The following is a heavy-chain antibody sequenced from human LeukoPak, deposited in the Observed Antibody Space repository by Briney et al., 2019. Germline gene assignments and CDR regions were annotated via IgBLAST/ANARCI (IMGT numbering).Heavy chain of an antibody. V-gene: IGHV1-2*04. CDR1: GYTFTGHY. CDR3: AKESPVTMVRGVISRDY. CDR2: INPKSGAT. J-gene: IGHJ4*02. D-gene: IGHD3-10*01. Sequence: ASVRVSCKASGYTFTGHYMHWVRQAPGQGLEWMGWINPKSGATDYAQKFQGWVTMTSDTSIYTAYMELSRLRSDDTAMYYCAKESPVTMVRGVISRDYWGQGTLVTVSS.